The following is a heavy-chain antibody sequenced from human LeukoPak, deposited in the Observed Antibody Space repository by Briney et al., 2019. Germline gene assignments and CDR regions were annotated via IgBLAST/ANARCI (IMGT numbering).Heavy chain of an antibody. J-gene: IGHJ4*01. CDR1: GYTFTAYY. V-gene: IGHV1-2*02. CDR3: ARELPSPNDHHYFDY. CDR2: MRPLNGAT. Sequence: ASVRVSCKISGYTFTAYYIHWVRQAPGRVLEWMGWMRPLNGATNYAQKFQGRVTITRDTYISTAYMELSRLRSDDTAVYYCARELPSPNDHHYFDYWGQGTLVTVSS. D-gene: IGHD1-1*01.